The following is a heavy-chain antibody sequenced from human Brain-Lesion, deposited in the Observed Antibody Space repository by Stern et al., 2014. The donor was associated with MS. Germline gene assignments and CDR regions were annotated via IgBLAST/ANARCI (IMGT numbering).Heavy chain of an antibody. CDR1: GYRFTSNW. D-gene: IGHD6-6*01. CDR2: IWPGDSDT. V-gene: IGHV5-51*01. J-gene: IGHJ4*02. Sequence: VQLVQSGAEVKKPGESLKISCKGSGYRFTSNWIGWVRQMPGKGLEWMGIIWPGDSDTRYSPSFQGQVTISADKSINTAYLQWSSLQASDTAMYYCARRGDSSSSGFDYWGQGTLVIVSS. CDR3: ARRGDSSSSGFDY.